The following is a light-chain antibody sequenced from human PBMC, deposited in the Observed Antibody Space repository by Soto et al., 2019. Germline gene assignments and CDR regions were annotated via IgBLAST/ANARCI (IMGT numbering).Light chain of an antibody. CDR2: DAS. CDR3: QPYYTYWHM. J-gene: IGKJ1*01. Sequence: DIQMTQSPSTLSASVGDRVIITCRASQSISDYLAWYQQKPGKAPKLLIYDASNLESGFPSTFSGSGSGTEFTLTISSLQPDDFATYYCQPYYTYWHMFGQGTTV. V-gene: IGKV1-5*01. CDR1: QSISDY.